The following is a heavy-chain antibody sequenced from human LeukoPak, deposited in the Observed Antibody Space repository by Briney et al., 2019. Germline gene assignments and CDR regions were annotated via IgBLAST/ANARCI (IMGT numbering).Heavy chain of an antibody. CDR1: GFTFSSYT. Sequence: GGSLRLSCAASGFTFSSYTMNWVRQAPGKGLEWLSSISSSSDYIYYADSVKGRFTISRDNSKNTLYLQMNTLRAEDTAVYYCARVDTAMGSMDYWGQGTLVTVSS. J-gene: IGHJ4*02. CDR2: ISSSSDYI. D-gene: IGHD5-18*01. V-gene: IGHV3-21*01. CDR3: ARVDTAMGSMDY.